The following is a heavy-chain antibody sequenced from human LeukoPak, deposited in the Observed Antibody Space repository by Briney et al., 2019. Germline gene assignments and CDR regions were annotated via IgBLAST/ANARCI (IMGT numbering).Heavy chain of an antibody. Sequence: GASVTVSFKASGYTFTSYDINWVRQATGQGLEWMGWMNPNSGNTGYAQKFQGRVTITRNTSISTAYMELSSLRSEDTAVYYCARDGTRGVPNYWGQGTLVTVSS. J-gene: IGHJ4*02. CDR2: MNPNSGNT. V-gene: IGHV1-8*03. CDR1: GYTFTSYD. D-gene: IGHD3-10*01. CDR3: ARDGTRGVPNY.